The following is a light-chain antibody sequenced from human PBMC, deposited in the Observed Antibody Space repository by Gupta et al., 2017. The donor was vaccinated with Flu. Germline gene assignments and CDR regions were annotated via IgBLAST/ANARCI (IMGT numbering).Light chain of an antibody. CDR3: QQYYSTPPA. CDR2: WAS. J-gene: IGKJ5*01. Sequence: DFVMTQSPDSLAVSLGERATINCKSSQTVLYNSNNKNYLAWYQQKPGQPPKLLIYWASTRQSGVPDRFSGSGSGTDFTLTISSLQAEDVAVYYCQQYYSTPPAFGQGTRLEIK. V-gene: IGKV4-1*01. CDR1: QTVLYNSNNKNY.